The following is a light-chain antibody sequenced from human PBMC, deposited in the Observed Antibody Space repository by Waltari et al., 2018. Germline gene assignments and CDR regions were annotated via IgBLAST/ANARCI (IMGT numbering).Light chain of an antibody. CDR1: QSVLYSSNNKNY. CDR3: QQYYTTPT. V-gene: IGKV4-1*01. J-gene: IGKJ1*01. Sequence: DIVMTQSPDSLAVSLGARATINCKSSQSVLYSSNNKNYLAWYQQKPGQPPTLLIYWASTRESGVPDRFRGSGSGADFTLTISSLEAEDVAVYYCQQYYTTPTFGQGTKVEIK. CDR2: WAS.